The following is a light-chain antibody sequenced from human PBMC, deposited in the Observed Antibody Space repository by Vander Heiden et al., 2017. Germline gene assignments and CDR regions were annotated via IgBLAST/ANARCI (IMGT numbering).Light chain of an antibody. CDR1: SSNIGAGYD. CDR3: QSYDSSHVV. CDR2: GNS. Sequence: QSVLTQPPSVSGAPGQRVTISCTGSSSNIGAGYDVHWYQQLPGTDPKLLIYGNSNRPSGAPDRFSGYKSGTSASLAITGLQAEDEADYYGQSYDSSHVVFGGGTKLTVL. J-gene: IGLJ2*01. V-gene: IGLV1-40*01.